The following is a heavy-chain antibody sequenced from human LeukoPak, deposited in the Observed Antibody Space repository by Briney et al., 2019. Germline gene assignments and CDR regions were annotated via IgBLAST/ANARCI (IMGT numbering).Heavy chain of an antibody. D-gene: IGHD3-3*01. J-gene: IGHJ4*02. CDR1: GGSISSYY. V-gene: IGHV4-59*08. CDR2: IYYSGST. CDR3: ARHGSWSDGIDY. Sequence: SETLSLTCTVSGGSISSYYWSWIRQPPWKGLEWIGYIYYSGSTNYNPSLQRRVTTSVDTSKHQFSLKLSSVTAADTAVYYCARHGSWSDGIDYWGQGTLVTVSP.